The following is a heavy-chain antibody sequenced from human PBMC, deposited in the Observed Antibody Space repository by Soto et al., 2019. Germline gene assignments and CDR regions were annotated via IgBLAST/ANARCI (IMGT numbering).Heavy chain of an antibody. CDR3: ARDPAGSTRPYYYGMDV. J-gene: IGHJ6*02. CDR1: GFTFNTYR. V-gene: IGHV3-21*01. CDR2: ISSRNSFI. Sequence: PGGSLRLSCAASGFTFNTYRMNWVRQAPGKGLEWVSFISSRNSFIYYADSVRGRFTISRDNAKNSVFLQMNSLRVEDTAVYYCARDPAGSTRPYYYGMDVWGQGTTVTVSS. D-gene: IGHD2-2*01.